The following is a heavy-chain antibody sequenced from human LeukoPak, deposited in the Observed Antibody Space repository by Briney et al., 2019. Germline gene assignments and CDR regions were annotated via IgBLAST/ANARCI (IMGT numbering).Heavy chain of an antibody. V-gene: IGHV4-34*01. CDR3: ARGLSRNYYDSSGSAVD. Sequence: SETLSLTCAVYGGSFSGYYWSWIRQPPGKGLEWIGEINHSGSTNYNPSLKSRVTISVDTSKNQFSLKLSSVTAADTAVYYCARGLSRNYYDSSGSAVDWGQGTLVTVSS. J-gene: IGHJ4*02. D-gene: IGHD3-22*01. CDR1: GGSFSGYY. CDR2: INHSGST.